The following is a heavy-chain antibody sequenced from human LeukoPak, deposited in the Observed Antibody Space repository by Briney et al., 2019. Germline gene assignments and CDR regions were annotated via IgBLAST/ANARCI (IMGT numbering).Heavy chain of an antibody. V-gene: IGHV1-18*01. J-gene: IGHJ5*02. CDR1: GYTFTSYG. CDR3: ARDFYGSGSYEFDP. CDR2: ISAYNGNT. Sequence: ASVKVPCKASGYTFTSYGISWVRQAPGQGLEWMGWISAYNGNTNYAQKLQGRVTMTTDTSTSTAYMELRSLRSDDTAVYYCARDFYGSGSYEFDPWGQGTLVTVSS. D-gene: IGHD3-10*01.